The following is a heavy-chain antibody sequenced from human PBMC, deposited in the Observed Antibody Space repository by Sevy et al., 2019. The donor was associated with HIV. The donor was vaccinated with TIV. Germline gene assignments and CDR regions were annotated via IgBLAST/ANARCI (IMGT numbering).Heavy chain of an antibody. CDR3: ARASGQSTSPRYFDF. Sequence: SETLSLTCTVSGDSISSYYRSWMRQPPGKGLEWIGYIHYSGSTNYNPSLKSRVTISVDTSKSQFSLNLNSVTAADTAVYFCARASGQSTSPRYFDFWGQGTLVTVSS. D-gene: IGHD6-25*01. CDR2: IHYSGST. V-gene: IGHV4-59*01. J-gene: IGHJ4*02. CDR1: GDSISSYY.